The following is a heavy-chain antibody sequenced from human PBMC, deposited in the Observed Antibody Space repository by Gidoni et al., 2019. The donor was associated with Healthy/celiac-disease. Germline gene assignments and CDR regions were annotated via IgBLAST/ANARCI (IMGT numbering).Heavy chain of an antibody. D-gene: IGHD4-17*01. Sequence: EVQLVASGGGVVQPGGSLRLSCAAYGVTFSSYSMNWVRQAPGKWLEWVSYISSSSSTIYYADSVKGRFTISRDNAKNSLYLQMNSLRAEDTAVYYCANGDYDYYHGMDVWGQGTTVTVSS. CDR1: GVTFSSYS. CDR2: ISSSSSTI. J-gene: IGHJ6*02. CDR3: ANGDYDYYHGMDV. V-gene: IGHV3-48*01.